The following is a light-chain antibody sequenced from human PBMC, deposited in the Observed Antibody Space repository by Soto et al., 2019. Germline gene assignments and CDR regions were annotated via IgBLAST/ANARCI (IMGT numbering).Light chain of an antibody. J-gene: IGKJ2*01. V-gene: IGKV1-5*01. CDR3: QQYNSYSRYT. CDR2: DAS. CDR1: QSISSW. Sequence: DIQMTQSPSTLSASVGDRVTITCRASQSISSWLAWYQQKPGKAPKILIYDASSLESGVPSMFSGSGSGTEYTHTISSLQPDDFATYYCQQYNSYSRYTFGQGTKLEIK.